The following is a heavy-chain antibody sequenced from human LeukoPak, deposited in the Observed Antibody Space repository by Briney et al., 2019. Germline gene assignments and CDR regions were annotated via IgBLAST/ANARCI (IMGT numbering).Heavy chain of an antibody. J-gene: IGHJ6*03. Sequence: GGSLRLSCVASGFTFSDYYMSWIRQAPGKGLEWVSYISGSGSSIYYADSVKGRFTISRDNAKNSLSLQMNSLRAEDTALYYCARGGVEMATITGGYYYYYYMDVWGKGTTVTVSS. CDR1: GFTFSDYY. CDR2: ISGSGSSI. D-gene: IGHD5-24*01. V-gene: IGHV3-11*01. CDR3: ARGGVEMATITGGYYYYYYMDV.